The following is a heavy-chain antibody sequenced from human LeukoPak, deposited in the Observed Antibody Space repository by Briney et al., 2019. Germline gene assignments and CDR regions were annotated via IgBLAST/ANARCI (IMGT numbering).Heavy chain of an antibody. CDR1: GFTFTTYW. CDR2: ISSSGSTI. J-gene: IGHJ6*04. CDR3: AELGITMIGGV. V-gene: IGHV3-48*04. D-gene: IGHD3-10*02. Sequence: GGSLRLSCAASGFTFTTYWMGWVRQAPGKGLEWVSYISSSGSTIYYADSVKGRFTISRDNAKNSLYLQMNSLRAEDTAVYYCAELGITMIGGVWGKGTTVTISS.